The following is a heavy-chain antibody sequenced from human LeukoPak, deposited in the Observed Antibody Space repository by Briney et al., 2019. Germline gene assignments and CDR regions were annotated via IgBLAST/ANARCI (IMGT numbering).Heavy chain of an antibody. J-gene: IGHJ3*02. V-gene: IGHV1-2*02. CDR2: INPHSGGT. D-gene: IGHD2-15*01. CDR3: ARGDIVVVVAATWLSGYAFDI. CDR1: GYTFTGYY. Sequence: ASVKVSCKASGYTFTGYYMHWVRQAPGQGLQWMGWINPHSGGTNYAQKFQGRVTMTRDTSISPVYMELSRLISDATAVYYCARGDIVVVVAATWLSGYAFDIWGQGTMVTASS.